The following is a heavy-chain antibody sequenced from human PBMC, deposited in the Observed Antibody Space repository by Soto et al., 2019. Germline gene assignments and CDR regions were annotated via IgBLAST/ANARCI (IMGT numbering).Heavy chain of an antibody. CDR1: GGTFSSYA. Sequence: QVQLVQSGAEVKKPGSSVKVSCKASGGTFSSYAISWVRQAPGKGLEWMGGIIPIFGTANYAQKFQGRVTITADESTSTAYMELSSLRSEDTAVYYCARAYDSSGYYYLGYWGQGTLVTVSS. CDR3: ARAYDSSGYYYLGY. J-gene: IGHJ4*02. V-gene: IGHV1-69*01. CDR2: IIPIFGTA. D-gene: IGHD3-22*01.